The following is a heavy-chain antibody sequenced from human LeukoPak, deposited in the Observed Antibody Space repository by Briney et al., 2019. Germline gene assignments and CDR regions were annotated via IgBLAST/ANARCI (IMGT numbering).Heavy chain of an antibody. CDR1: GGSISSGGYY. Sequence: SETLSLTCTVSGGSISSGGYYWSWVRQPPGKGLEWIGYIYHSGSTNYNPSLKSRVTISVDTSKNQFSLKLSSVTAADTAVYYCARAPSHYDILTGYRPQDAFDIWGQGTMVTVSS. CDR3: ARAPSHYDILTGYRPQDAFDI. J-gene: IGHJ3*02. CDR2: IYHSGST. D-gene: IGHD3-9*01. V-gene: IGHV4-30-2*05.